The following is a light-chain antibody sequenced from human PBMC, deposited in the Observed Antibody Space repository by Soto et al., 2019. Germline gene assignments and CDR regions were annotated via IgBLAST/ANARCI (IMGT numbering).Light chain of an antibody. J-gene: IGKJ1*01. CDR2: GAS. CDR1: QSVTNSF. Sequence: IILEQPPVALSFSPGERATHSCRASQSVTNSFLAWYQQKPGQAPRLLIYGASRRATGIPDRFTGSGSGTDFTLTISRLEPEDFAVYYCQLYVISLWAFGLGTKVDIK. V-gene: IGKV3-20*01. CDR3: QLYVISLWA.